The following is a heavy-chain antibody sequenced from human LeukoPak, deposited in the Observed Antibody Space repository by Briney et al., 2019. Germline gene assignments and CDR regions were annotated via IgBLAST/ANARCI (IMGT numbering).Heavy chain of an antibody. Sequence: SETLSLTCAVYGGSFSGYYWSWIRQPPGKGLEWIGEINHSGSTNYNPSLKSRVTISVDTSKNQFSLKLSSVTAADTAVYYCARDPYGELVSKPDYWGQGTLVTVSS. CDR1: GGSFSGYY. V-gene: IGHV4-34*01. CDR3: ARDPYGELVSKPDY. D-gene: IGHD4-17*01. CDR2: INHSGST. J-gene: IGHJ4*02.